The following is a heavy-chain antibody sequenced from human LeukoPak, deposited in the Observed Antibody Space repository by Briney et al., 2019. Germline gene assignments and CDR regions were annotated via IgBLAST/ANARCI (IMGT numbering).Heavy chain of an antibody. J-gene: IGHJ4*02. D-gene: IGHD3-22*01. CDR1: GVSISSYY. Sequence: SETLSLTCTVSGVSISSYYWSWIRQPAGKGLEWIGRIHTSGSTYYNPSLKSRVTISVDTSKNQFSLKLSSVTAADTAVYYCAREVTVVASEKYYFDYWGQGTLVTVSS. CDR2: IHTSGST. CDR3: AREVTVVASEKYYFDY. V-gene: IGHV4-4*07.